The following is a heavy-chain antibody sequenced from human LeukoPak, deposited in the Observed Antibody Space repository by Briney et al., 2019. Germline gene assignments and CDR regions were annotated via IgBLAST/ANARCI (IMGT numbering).Heavy chain of an antibody. CDR3: AKDREFRYYGSGSSRGFDY. D-gene: IGHD3-10*01. CDR2: ISGSGGST. Sequence: GGSLRLSCAASAFTFNNYGMSWVRQAPGKGLEWVSAISGSGGSTYYADSVKGRFTISRDNSKNTLYLQMNSLRAEDTAVYYCAKDREFRYYGSGSSRGFDYWGQGTLVTVSS. V-gene: IGHV3-23*01. CDR1: AFTFNNYG. J-gene: IGHJ4*02.